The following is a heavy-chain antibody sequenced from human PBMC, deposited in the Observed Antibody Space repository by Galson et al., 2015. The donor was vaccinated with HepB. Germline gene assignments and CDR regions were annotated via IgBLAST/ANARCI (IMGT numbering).Heavy chain of an antibody. J-gene: IGHJ4*02. CDR2: ISGSGGST. D-gene: IGHD3-22*01. CDR1: GFTFSSYA. Sequence: SLRLSCAASGFTFSSYAMSWVRQAPGKGLEWVSAISGSGGSTYYADSVKGRFTISRDNSKNTLYLQMNSLRAEDTAVYYCAKDPPYYDSSGSHYFDYWGQGTLVTVSS. V-gene: IGHV3-23*01. CDR3: AKDPPYYDSSGSHYFDY.